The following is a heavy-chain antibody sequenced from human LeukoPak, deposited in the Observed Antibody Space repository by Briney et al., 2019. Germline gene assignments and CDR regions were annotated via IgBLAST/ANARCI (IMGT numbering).Heavy chain of an antibody. CDR2: IIPIFGTA. CDR3: ASGLPSSGWYPLNTFDY. Sequence: SVKVSCKASGGTFSSYAISWVRQAPGQGLEWMGGIIPIFGTANYAQKFQGRVMITTDESTSTAYMELSSLRSEDTAVYYCASGLPSSGWYPLNTFDYWGQGTLVTVSS. V-gene: IGHV1-69*05. D-gene: IGHD6-19*01. CDR1: GGTFSSYA. J-gene: IGHJ4*02.